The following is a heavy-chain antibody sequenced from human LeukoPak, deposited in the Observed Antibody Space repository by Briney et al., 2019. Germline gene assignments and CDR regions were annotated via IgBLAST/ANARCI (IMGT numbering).Heavy chain of an antibody. CDR3: ARGGLYYYDSSGYDDVFDI. V-gene: IGHV3-30*03. CDR1: GFTFSSYG. Sequence: GGSLRLSCAASGFTFSSYGMHWVRPAPGKGLAWGAVISYDGSNKYFADSVKGRFTISRDNSKNTMYLQMNTLRAEDTAVYYCARGGLYYYDSSGYDDVFDIWGQGTMVTVSS. D-gene: IGHD3-22*01. CDR2: ISYDGSNK. J-gene: IGHJ3*02.